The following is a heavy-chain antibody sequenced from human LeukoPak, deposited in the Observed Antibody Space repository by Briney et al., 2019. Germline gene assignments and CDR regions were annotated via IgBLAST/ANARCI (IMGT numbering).Heavy chain of an antibody. CDR1: GYTFSDYG. D-gene: IGHD1-7*01. J-gene: IGHJ5*02. V-gene: IGHV1-18*01. CDR2: INTYNGNT. Sequence: ASVKVSCKASGYTFSDYGISWVRQAPGQGLEWMGWINTYNGNTNYAQKLQGRVTMTTDTSTSTAYMELRSLRSDDTAVYYCARDYNWNYKPRFDPWGQGTLVTVSS. CDR3: ARDYNWNYKPRFDP.